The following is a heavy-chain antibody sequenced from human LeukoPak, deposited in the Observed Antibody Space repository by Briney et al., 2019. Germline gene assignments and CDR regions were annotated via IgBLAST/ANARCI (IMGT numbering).Heavy chain of an antibody. D-gene: IGHD3-10*01. Sequence: RPGGSLRLSCAASGFTFSDYYMSWIRQAPGKGLEWVSYISSSSSYTNYADSVKGRFTISRDNAKNSLYLQMNSLRAEDTAVYYCYGSGSTLYYYGMDVWGQGTTATVSS. CDR1: GFTFSDYY. V-gene: IGHV3-11*03. CDR3: YGSGSTLYYYGMDV. CDR2: ISSSSSYT. J-gene: IGHJ6*02.